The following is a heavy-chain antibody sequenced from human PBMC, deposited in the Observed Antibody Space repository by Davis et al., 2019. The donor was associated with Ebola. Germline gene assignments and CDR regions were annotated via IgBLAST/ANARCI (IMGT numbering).Heavy chain of an antibody. CDR1: GFTFSRYS. V-gene: IGHV3-48*01. J-gene: IGHJ3*02. CDR3: ARGAYGDYIVKAFDI. Sequence: GESLKISCAASGFTFSRYSMNWVRQAPGKGLEWVSYISRSGYTIYYADSVQGRFTISRDNSKNTLYLQMNSPRAEDTAIYYCARGAYGDYIVKAFDIWGQGTKVTVSS. D-gene: IGHD4-17*01. CDR2: ISRSGYTI.